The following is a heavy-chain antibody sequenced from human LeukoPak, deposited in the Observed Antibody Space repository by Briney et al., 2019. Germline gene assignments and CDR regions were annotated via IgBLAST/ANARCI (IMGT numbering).Heavy chain of an antibody. D-gene: IGHD2-8*01. V-gene: IGHV3-66*02. Sequence: GGSLRLSCAASGITVSRNHMSWVRQAPGKGLEWVSVIYSGGETYYSESVKGRFTISRDNSKNTLYLQMNSLRAEDTAVYYCAKDQGYFTSAGYWGQGTLVTVSS. J-gene: IGHJ4*02. CDR1: GITVSRNH. CDR2: IYSGGET. CDR3: AKDQGYFTSAGY.